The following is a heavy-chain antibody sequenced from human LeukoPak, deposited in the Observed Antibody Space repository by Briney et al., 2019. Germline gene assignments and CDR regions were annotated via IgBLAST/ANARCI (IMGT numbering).Heavy chain of an antibody. CDR1: GYTFTGYY. J-gene: IGHJ6*02. Sequence: ASVKVSCKASGYTFTGYYMHWVRQAPGQGLEWMGRINPNSGGTNYAQKFQGRVTMTSDTSTRTVYMELSSLRSEDTAVYYCAREWGLRLAVNPKGMDVWGQGTTVIVSS. CDR3: AREWGLRLAVNPKGMDV. V-gene: IGHV1-2*06. D-gene: IGHD6-19*01. CDR2: INPNSGGT.